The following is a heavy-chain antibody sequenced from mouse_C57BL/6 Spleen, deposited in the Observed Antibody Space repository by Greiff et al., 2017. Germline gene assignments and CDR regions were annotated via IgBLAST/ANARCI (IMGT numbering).Heavy chain of an antibody. D-gene: IGHD1-1*01. CDR1: GYSITSGYY. Sequence: DVKLQESGPGLVKPSQSLSLTCSVTGYSITSGYYWNWIRQFPGNKLEWMGYISYDGSNNYNPSLKNRISITRDTSKNQFFLKLNSVTTEDTATYYCARGSPSFAMDYWGQGTSVTVSS. J-gene: IGHJ4*01. V-gene: IGHV3-6*01. CDR3: ARGSPSFAMDY. CDR2: ISYDGSN.